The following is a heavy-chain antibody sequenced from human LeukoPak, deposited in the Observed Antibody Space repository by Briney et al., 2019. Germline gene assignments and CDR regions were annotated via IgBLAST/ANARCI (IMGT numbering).Heavy chain of an antibody. CDR2: IYNGGII. CDR1: GDSISRYY. V-gene: IGHV4-4*07. CDR3: ARGDGYIYSGMVTLNFFDS. D-gene: IGHD5-24*01. J-gene: IGHJ4*02. Sequence: PSETLSLTCTVSGDSISRYYWSWIRQPAGKGLEWIGRIYNGGIITYNPSLKSRVTMSIDTSNNQFSLRLRFVTAADTAVYFCARGDGYIYSGMVTLNFFDSWGRGTLVTVSS.